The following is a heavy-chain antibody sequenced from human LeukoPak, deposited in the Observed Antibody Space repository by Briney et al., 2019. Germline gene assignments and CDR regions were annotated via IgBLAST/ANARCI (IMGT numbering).Heavy chain of an antibody. J-gene: IGHJ5*02. CDR1: GDSVSSNSAA. CDR2: TYYRSKWYN. Sequence: SQTLSLTCVISGDSVSSNSAAWNWIRQSPSRGLEWLGRTYYRSKWYNDYAVSVKSRITINLDTSKNQFSLHLDSVTPEDTAVYYCAGYSYGVRPSWGQGTLVTVSS. V-gene: IGHV6-1*01. CDR3: AGYSYGVRPS. D-gene: IGHD5-18*01.